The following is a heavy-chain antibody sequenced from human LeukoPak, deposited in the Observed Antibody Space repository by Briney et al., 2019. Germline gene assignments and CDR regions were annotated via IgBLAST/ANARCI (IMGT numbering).Heavy chain of an antibody. J-gene: IGHJ3*01. V-gene: IGHV4-30-2*01. CDR3: ARDRAGLGLLDF. D-gene: IGHD1-26*01. Sequence: SQTLSLTCTVSGGPISSGGFCWTWIRQPPGKGLEWIGYIFQSGSPSYNPSLRSRVTISVDTSTNQFSLRLNAVTAADTAMYYCARDRAGLGLLDFWGQGTMVTVFS. CDR2: IFQSGSP. CDR1: GGPISSGGFC.